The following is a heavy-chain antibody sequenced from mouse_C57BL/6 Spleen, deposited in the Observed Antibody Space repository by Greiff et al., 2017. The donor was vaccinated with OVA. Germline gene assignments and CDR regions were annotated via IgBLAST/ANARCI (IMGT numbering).Heavy chain of an antibody. CDR3: ARGVLVYSNYTFYFDY. D-gene: IGHD2-5*01. J-gene: IGHJ2*01. Sequence: VQLQQPGAELVKPGASVKLSCKASGYTFTSYWMQWVKQRPGQGLEWIGEIDPSDSYTNYNQKFKGKATLTVDTSSSTAYMQLSSLTSEDSAVYYCARGVLVYSNYTFYFDYWGQGTTLTVSS. CDR2: IDPSDSYT. CDR1: GYTFTSYW. V-gene: IGHV1-50*01.